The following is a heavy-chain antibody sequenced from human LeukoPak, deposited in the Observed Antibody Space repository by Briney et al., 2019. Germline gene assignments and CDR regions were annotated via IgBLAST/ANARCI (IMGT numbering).Heavy chain of an antibody. CDR3: ARGYCSGGSCFQHFDY. V-gene: IGHV3-21*01. CDR1: GFTFSSYS. CDR2: ISSSSSYI. J-gene: IGHJ4*02. D-gene: IGHD2-15*01. Sequence: GGSLRLSCAASGFTFSSYSMNWVRQAPGKGLEWVSSISSSSSYIYYADSVKGRFTISRDNAKNSLYLQMNSLRAEDTAVYYCARGYCSGGSCFQHFDYWGQGTLVTVSS.